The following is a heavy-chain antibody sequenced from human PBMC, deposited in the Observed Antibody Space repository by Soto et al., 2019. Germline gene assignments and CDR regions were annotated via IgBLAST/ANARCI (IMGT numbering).Heavy chain of an antibody. CDR3: AKGWLHGESSPYAFHI. CDR1: GFTFRTYA. D-gene: IGHD2-2*01. J-gene: IGHJ3*02. V-gene: IGHV3-23*01. Sequence: GGSLRLSCAASGFTFRTYAMTWVRQAPGKGLEWVSTISSSGGSTYYADSVKGRFTISRDNSQNTLHVQMNSLRADDKAVYYCAKGWLHGESSPYAFHIWGQGTKVTVSS. CDR2: ISSSGGST.